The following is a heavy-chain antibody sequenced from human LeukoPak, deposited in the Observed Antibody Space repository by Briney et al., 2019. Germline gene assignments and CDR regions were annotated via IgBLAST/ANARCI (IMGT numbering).Heavy chain of an antibody. V-gene: IGHV1-18*01. CDR1: GYTFTDNG. CDR3: ARVRNSGSGTSTLDF. J-gene: IGHJ4*02. CDR2: ITAYNGIT. D-gene: IGHD3-10*01. Sequence: GASVKVSCKASGYTFTDNGVSWVRQAPGQGLEWMGWITAYNGITNYAEKFQDRVTLTTDTSTNTVNMELRSLSSDDTAVYYCARVRNSGSGTSTLDFWGQGTLVIVSS.